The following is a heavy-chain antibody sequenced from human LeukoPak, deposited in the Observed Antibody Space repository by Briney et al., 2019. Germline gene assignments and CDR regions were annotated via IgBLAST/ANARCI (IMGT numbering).Heavy chain of an antibody. V-gene: IGHV3-21*01. CDR3: ARRADNGDSDY. CDR1: GFTFSSYS. D-gene: IGHD2-8*01. CDR2: ISSSSSYI. Sequence: GGSLRLSCAASGFTFSSYSMNWVRQAPGKGLEWVSSISSSSSYIYYADSVKGRFTISRDNAKNSLYLQMNSLRAEDTAVYYCARRADNGDSDYWGQGTLVTVSS. J-gene: IGHJ4*02.